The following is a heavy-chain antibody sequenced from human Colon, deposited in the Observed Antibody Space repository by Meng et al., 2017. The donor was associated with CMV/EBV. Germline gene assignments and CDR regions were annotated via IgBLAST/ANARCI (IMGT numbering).Heavy chain of an antibody. V-gene: IGHV1-2*02. Sequence: ASVKVSCKASGYTFTDYHMHWVRQAAGQGPEGMGWVNPRNGGIKYAQRFQDRVTMTRDTANATAHLELRSLRSDDTAVYYGWKSMSDFWTGYYPLFDQWGQGTLVTVSS. CDR1: GYTFTDYH. J-gene: IGHJ4*02. D-gene: IGHD3/OR15-3a*01. CDR3: WKSMSDFWTGYYPLFDQ. CDR2: VNPRNGGI.